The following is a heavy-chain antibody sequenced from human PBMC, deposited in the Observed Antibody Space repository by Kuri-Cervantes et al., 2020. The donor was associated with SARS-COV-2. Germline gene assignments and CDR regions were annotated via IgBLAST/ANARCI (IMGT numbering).Heavy chain of an antibody. J-gene: IGHJ4*02. Sequence: ASVKVSCKASGYTFTGYYMHWVRQAPGQGLEWMGWINPNSGGTNYAQKFQGRVTMTRDTSISTAYMELSRLRSDDTAVYYCAKVVEVVVAAAFDYWGQGTLVTVSS. D-gene: IGHD2-15*01. CDR2: INPNSGGT. CDR1: GYTFTGYY. CDR3: AKVVEVVVAAAFDY. V-gene: IGHV1-2*02.